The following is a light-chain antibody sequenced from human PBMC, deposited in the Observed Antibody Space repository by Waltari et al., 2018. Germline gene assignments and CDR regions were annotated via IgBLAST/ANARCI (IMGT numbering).Light chain of an antibody. V-gene: IGKV3-11*01. CDR1: QSVSSY. Sequence: LPQSPATLSLSPGERATLSCRASQSVSSYLAWYQQKPGQAPRLLIHSASSRATGIPDRFSGSGSGTEFTLTISSLEPEDVGVYHCYQHSSGYSFGQGTKVEIK. J-gene: IGKJ2*03. CDR3: YQHSSGYS. CDR2: SAS.